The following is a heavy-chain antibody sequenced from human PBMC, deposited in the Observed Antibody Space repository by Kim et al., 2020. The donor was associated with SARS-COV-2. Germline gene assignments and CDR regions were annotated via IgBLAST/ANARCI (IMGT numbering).Heavy chain of an antibody. V-gene: IGHV3-7*03. CDR3: ARHEGGGYTDYDIFDY. D-gene: IGHD5-12*01. J-gene: IGHJ4*02. Sequence: GGSLRLSCAASGFSFSAYWMSWVRQAPGKGPEWVAHIKQDGREKYYLSSVRGRFTISRDNAKNSLSLEMNDLRADDSALYYCARHEGGGYTDYDIFDYWGQGTLVTVSS. CDR1: GFSFSAYW. CDR2: IKQDGREK.